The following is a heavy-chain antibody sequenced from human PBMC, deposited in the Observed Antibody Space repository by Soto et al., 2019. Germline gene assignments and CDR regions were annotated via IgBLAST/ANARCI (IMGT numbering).Heavy chain of an antibody. CDR2: IYYSGST. V-gene: IGHV4-59*08. CDR1: GGSISSYY. D-gene: IGHD6-13*01. CDR3: ARSGYSSSWYKYYFDY. J-gene: IGHJ4*02. Sequence: SETLSLTCTVSGGSISSYYWSWIRQPPGKGLEWIGYIYYSGSTNYNPSLKSRVTISVDTSKNQFSLKLSSVTAADTAVYYCARSGYSSSWYKYYFDYWGQGTLVTVSS.